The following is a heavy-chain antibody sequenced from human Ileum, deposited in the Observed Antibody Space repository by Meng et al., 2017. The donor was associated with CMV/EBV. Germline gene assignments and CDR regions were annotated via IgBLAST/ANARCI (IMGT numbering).Heavy chain of an antibody. CDR2: ISSSGSYI. Sequence: GGSLRLSCTASGFTFSSYAMSWVRQAPGKGLEWLSSISSSGSYIYYADSVKGRFTISRDNAKNSVYLQLNSLRAEDTAVYYCARDFHNSDYWGQGTLVTVSS. CDR1: GFTFSSYA. D-gene: IGHD1-1*01. J-gene: IGHJ4*02. V-gene: IGHV3-21*01. CDR3: ARDFHNSDY.